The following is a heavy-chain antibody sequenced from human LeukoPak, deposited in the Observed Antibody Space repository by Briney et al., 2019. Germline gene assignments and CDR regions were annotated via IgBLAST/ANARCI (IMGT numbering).Heavy chain of an antibody. V-gene: IGHV4-59*01. CDR3: ARTRFDTAMAGGGFDY. Sequence: PSETLSLTCTVAGGSISSYYWSWIRQPPGKGLEWIGYIYYSVSTNYNPSLKSRVTISVDTSKNQFSLKLSSVTAADTAVYYCARTRFDTAMAGGGFDYWGQGTLVTVSS. CDR1: GGSISSYY. J-gene: IGHJ4*02. CDR2: IYYSVST. D-gene: IGHD5-18*01.